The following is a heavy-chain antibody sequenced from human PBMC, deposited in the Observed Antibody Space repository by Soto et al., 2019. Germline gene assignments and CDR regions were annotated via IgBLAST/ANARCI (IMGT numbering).Heavy chain of an antibody. CDR3: ARDKDRAQLCVNYYDILDV. Sequence: QVQLVQSGAEVKKPGSSVKVSCKASGGTFRTSAISWVRQAPGQGLEWVGGIMPVFRRPKYAQNFQGRVTITADESTRTAYMELRSLRADDTDIYYCARDKDRAQLCVNYYDILDVWGQGSAVTVSS. CDR2: IMPVFRRP. D-gene: IGHD3-16*01. CDR1: GGTFRTSA. J-gene: IGHJ6*02. V-gene: IGHV1-69*12.